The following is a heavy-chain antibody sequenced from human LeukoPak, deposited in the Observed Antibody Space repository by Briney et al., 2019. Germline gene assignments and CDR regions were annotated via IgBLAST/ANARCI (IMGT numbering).Heavy chain of an antibody. CDR2: IWYDGSNK. Sequence: PGGSLRLSCAASGFTFSSYGMHWARQAPGKGLEWMAVIWYDGSNKYYADSVKGRFTISRDNSKNTLYLQMNSLRAEDTAVYYCAKDQMRLRSYYYMDVWGKGTTVTVSS. D-gene: IGHD6-25*01. CDR3: AKDQMRLRSYYYMDV. V-gene: IGHV3-33*06. CDR1: GFTFSSYG. J-gene: IGHJ6*03.